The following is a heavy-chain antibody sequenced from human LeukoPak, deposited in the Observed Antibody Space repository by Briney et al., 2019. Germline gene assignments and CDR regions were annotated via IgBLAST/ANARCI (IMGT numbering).Heavy chain of an antibody. V-gene: IGHV3-23*01. CDR2: ISGSSGTI. Sequence: GGSLRLSCAASGFTFSNYAMNWVHQAPGKGLEWDSGISGSSGTINYAAPVKGRFTISRDNSRNTLYLQMNSLRADDTAVYYCAKRLGDPRAFDYWGQGTLVTVSS. CDR3: AKRLGDPRAFDY. J-gene: IGHJ4*02. CDR1: GFTFSNYA. D-gene: IGHD2-21*02.